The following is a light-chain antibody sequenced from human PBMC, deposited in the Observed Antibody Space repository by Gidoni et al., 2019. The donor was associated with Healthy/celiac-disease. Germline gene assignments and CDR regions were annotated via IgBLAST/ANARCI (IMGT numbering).Light chain of an antibody. CDR3: HQRYSTHPWT. V-gene: IGKV1-39*01. J-gene: IGKJ1*01. CDR2: ASF. Sequence: DIQMTQSPSSLSASVGDRVTITCRASQSISSYLNWYQQKPGKAPQILIYASFSLQSVVPSMFSGSGCWRAISTPIISLQPPEFFASYCHQRYSTHPWTFGQGTKVEIK. CDR1: QSISSY.